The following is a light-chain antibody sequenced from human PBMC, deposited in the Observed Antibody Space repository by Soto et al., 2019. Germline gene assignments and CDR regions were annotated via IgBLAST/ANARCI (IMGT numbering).Light chain of an antibody. Sequence: DIQITQSPSSLSASVGDRVTIPCRASQSISTYLHWYQQKPGKAPKLIIYAASTLQSGVPSRFSGSGSGTDFTLTISTLQPDDFANYYCQHYKMYYPWTFGQGTKVDIK. J-gene: IGKJ1*01. V-gene: IGKV1-39*01. CDR1: QSISTY. CDR2: AAS. CDR3: QHYKMYYPWT.